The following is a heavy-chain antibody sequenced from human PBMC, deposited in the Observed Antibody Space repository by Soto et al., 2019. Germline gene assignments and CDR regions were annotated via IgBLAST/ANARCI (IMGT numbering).Heavy chain of an antibody. CDR3: ARGNYDYIWGSYRIAAFEI. Sequence: SETLSLTCAVDGGSFSGYYWNRIRQPPGKGLEWIGEINHSGSTNYKPSLKSRVTISVDTSKNQFSLKLSSVTAADTAVYYCARGNYDYIWGSYRIAAFEIWGQGTMLTVSS. V-gene: IGHV4-34*01. CDR2: INHSGST. D-gene: IGHD3-16*02. J-gene: IGHJ3*02. CDR1: GGSFSGYY.